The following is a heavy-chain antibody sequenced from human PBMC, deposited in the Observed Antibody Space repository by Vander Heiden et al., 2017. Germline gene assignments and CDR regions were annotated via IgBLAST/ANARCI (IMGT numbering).Heavy chain of an antibody. V-gene: IGHV3-33*01. CDR1: GFPFRTPV. J-gene: IGHJ4*02. Sequence: QVLLEESGGGVVQPGRSLGLSCAASGFPFRTPVMHWVRQAPGKGLEWVAVIWSDGSNKYYAGSVEGRFTISRDNSKNTLYLQMNSLRAEDTAVYYCARDGPSSTGHLTNWGQGTLVTVSS. CDR3: ARDGPSSTGHLTN. CDR2: IWSDGSNK. D-gene: IGHD3-9*01.